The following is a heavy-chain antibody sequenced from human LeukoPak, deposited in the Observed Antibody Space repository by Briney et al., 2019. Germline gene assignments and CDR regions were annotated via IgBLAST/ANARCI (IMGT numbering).Heavy chain of an antibody. Sequence: SETLSLTCAVSGGSISTDMNYWGWIRQPPGKGLEWIGSIYYSGSTYYNPSLKSRVTISVDTSKNQFSLKLSSVTAADTAVYYCARLEGGAAAGNLFSGWGQGTLVTVSS. CDR3: ARLEGGAAAGNLFSG. CDR2: IYYSGST. CDR1: GGSISTDMNY. V-gene: IGHV4-39*01. D-gene: IGHD6-13*01. J-gene: IGHJ4*02.